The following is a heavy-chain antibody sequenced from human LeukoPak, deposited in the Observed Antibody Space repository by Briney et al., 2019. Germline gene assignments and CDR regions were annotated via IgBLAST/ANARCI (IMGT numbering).Heavy chain of an antibody. Sequence: SETLSLTCAVYGGSFSGYYWSWIRQPPGKGLEWIGEINHSGSTNYNPSLKSRVTISVDTSKNQFSLKLSSVTAADTAVYCCARGYRYSSNWVYWGQGTLVTVSS. CDR3: ARGYRYSSNWVY. J-gene: IGHJ4*02. D-gene: IGHD6-13*01. CDR1: GGSFSGYY. V-gene: IGHV4-34*01. CDR2: INHSGST.